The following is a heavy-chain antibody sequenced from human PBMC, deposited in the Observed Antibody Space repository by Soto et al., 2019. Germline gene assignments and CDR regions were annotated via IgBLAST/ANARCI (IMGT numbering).Heavy chain of an antibody. V-gene: IGHV3-30-3*01. CDR3: ARGGDVPMTKLLDY. CDR2: FSSDGSTK. J-gene: IGHJ4*02. Sequence: QVQLVESGGGVVQPGRSLRLSCAASGFTFSSYTMHWVRQAPGKGLEWVAVFSSDGSTKFYADAVKGRFTISRDNSKSTLSLQTNSLRVEDTAGYYCARGGDVPMTKLLDYWGQGTLVTVSS. CDR1: GFTFSSYT. D-gene: IGHD3-10*02.